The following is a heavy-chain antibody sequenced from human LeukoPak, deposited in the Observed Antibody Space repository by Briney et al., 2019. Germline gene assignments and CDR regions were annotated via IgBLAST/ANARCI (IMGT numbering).Heavy chain of an antibody. Sequence: GASVKVSCKVSGYTLIELSMHWVRQAPGKGLAWMGGFDPEDGETIYAQKFQGRVTMTEDTSTDTAYMELSSLRSEDTAVYYCAAFTIVGATRGGFDYWGQGTLVTVSS. D-gene: IGHD1-26*01. V-gene: IGHV1-24*01. CDR1: GYTLIELS. CDR2: FDPEDGET. CDR3: AAFTIVGATRGGFDY. J-gene: IGHJ4*02.